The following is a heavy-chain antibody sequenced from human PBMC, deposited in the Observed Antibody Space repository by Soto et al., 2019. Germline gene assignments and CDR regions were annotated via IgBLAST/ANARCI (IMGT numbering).Heavy chain of an antibody. J-gene: IGHJ4*02. D-gene: IGHD3-10*01. Sequence: PGGSLRLSCAASGFTFSSYSMNWVRQAPGKGLEWVSFISSSSTTKCYADSVKGRFTISRDNAKNSLYLQMNSLRAEDTAVYYCARVWFGDQTSDYWGQGTLVTVSS. V-gene: IGHV3-48*01. CDR2: ISSSSTTK. CDR1: GFTFSSYS. CDR3: ARVWFGDQTSDY.